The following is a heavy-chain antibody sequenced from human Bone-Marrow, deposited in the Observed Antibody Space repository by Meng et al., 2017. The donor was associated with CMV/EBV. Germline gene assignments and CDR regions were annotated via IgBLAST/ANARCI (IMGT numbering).Heavy chain of an antibody. CDR3: ARDTKDSYELWSASSPEPDNGMDV. Sequence: ASVKVSCKASGYTFTAYYIHWVRQAPGQGLKWLGWVNPDSGGTKHAQKFQGRVTMTRDTSISTAYMELNRLRSDDTAVYFCARDTKDSYELWSASSPEPDNGMDVWGQGTTVTVSS. J-gene: IGHJ6*02. CDR1: GYTFTAYY. CDR2: VNPDSGGT. D-gene: IGHD3-3*01. V-gene: IGHV1-2*02.